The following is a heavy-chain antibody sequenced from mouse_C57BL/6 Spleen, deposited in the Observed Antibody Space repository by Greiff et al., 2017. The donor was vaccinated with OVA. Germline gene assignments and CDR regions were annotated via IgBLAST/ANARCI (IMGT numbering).Heavy chain of an antibody. CDR1: GYTFTSYW. CDR2: IHPSDSDT. Sequence: QVQLQQPGAELVKPGASVKVSCKASGYTFTSYWMHWVKQRPGQGLEWIGRIHPSDSDTNYNQKFKGKATLTVDKSSSTAYMQLSSLTSEDSAVYYCEIENYYGRKDWYFDVWGTGTTVTVSA. V-gene: IGHV1-74*01. D-gene: IGHD1-1*01. J-gene: IGHJ1*03. CDR3: EIENYYGRKDWYFDV.